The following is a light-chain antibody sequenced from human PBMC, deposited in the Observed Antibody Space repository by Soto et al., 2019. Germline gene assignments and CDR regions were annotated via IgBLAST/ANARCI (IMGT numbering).Light chain of an antibody. J-gene: IGKJ5*01. Sequence: DIQMTQSPSTLSASVGDRVTITCRASQSISSWLAWYQQKPGKAPKLLIYKASTLKSGVPSRFSGSGSGTHFTLTISRLEPGDFAVYYCQHFGGTTFTFGQGTRLEIK. CDR3: QHFGGTTFT. V-gene: IGKV1-5*03. CDR1: QSISSW. CDR2: KAS.